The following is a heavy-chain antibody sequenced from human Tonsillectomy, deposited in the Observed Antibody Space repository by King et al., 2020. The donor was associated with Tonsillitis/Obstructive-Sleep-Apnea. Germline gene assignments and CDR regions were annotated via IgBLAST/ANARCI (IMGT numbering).Heavy chain of an antibody. Sequence: VQLVESGGGVVQPGRSLRLSCAASGFTFSSYGMHWVRQAPGKGLEWVAVIWYDGSNKYYADSVKGRFTISRDNSKNTLYLQMNSLRAEDTAVYYCARDRLEHCSSTSCYVGYYYYYYYMDVWGKGTTVTVSS. D-gene: IGHD2-2*01. CDR3: ARDRLEHCSSTSCYVGYYYYYYYMDV. J-gene: IGHJ6*03. CDR1: GFTFSSYG. V-gene: IGHV3-33*01. CDR2: IWYDGSNK.